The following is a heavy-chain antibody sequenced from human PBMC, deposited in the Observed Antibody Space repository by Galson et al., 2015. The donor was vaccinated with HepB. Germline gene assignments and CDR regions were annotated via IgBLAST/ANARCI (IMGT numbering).Heavy chain of an antibody. CDR1: GFTFENYG. J-gene: IGHJ4*02. V-gene: IGHV3-30*03. CDR2: ILYDGSKE. D-gene: IGHD3-10*01. CDR3: ARDRNDYGSGRDCKPPDY. Sequence: SLRLSCAVSGFTFENYGLHWVRQAPGKGLEWVGVILYDGSKEYYADSVKGRITISRDDSKKTLYLLMNRLRAEDTAVYYCARDRNDYGSGRDCKPPDYWGQGTLVTVSS.